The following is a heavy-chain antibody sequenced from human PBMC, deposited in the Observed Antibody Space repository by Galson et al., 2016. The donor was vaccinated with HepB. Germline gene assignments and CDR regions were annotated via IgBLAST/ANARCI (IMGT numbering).Heavy chain of an antibody. CDR2: IDSGGRT. CDR3: ASSPRGVGATGDDY. Sequence: SLRLSCAASTFTVSLNYMSWVRQAPGKGLEWVSVIDSGGRTYYADSVKGRFTISRDNSKNTLYLQMNSLRAEDTAVYYCASSPRGVGATGDDYWGQGTLVTVSS. CDR1: TFTVSLNY. V-gene: IGHV3-53*01. D-gene: IGHD1-26*01. J-gene: IGHJ4*02.